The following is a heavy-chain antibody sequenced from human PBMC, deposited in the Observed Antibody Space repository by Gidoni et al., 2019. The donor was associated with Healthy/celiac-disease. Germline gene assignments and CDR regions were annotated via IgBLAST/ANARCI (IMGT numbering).Heavy chain of an antibody. CDR1: GFTFSNAW. CDR3: TTDLHYYDSSGYSVVDY. J-gene: IGHJ4*02. CDR2: IKSKTDGGTT. Sequence: EVQLVESGGGLVKPGGSLRLSCAASGFTFSNAWLSWVRQAPGKGLEWVGRIKSKTDGGTTDYAAPVKGRFTISRDDSKNTLYLQMNSLKTEDTAVYYCTTDLHYYDSSGYSVVDYWGQGTLVTVSS. D-gene: IGHD3-22*01. V-gene: IGHV3-15*01.